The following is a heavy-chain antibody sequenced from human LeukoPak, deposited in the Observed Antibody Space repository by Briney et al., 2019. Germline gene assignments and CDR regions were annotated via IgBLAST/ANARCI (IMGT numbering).Heavy chain of an antibody. CDR1: GFTFSDSY. Sequence: PGGSLRLSCAASGFTFSDSYMTWIRQAPGKGLEWVAVISYDGSNKYYADSVKGRFTISRDNSKNTLYLQMNSLRAEDTAVYYCARDFGSIAARPEDYFDYWGQGTLVTVSS. J-gene: IGHJ4*02. V-gene: IGHV3-30*03. D-gene: IGHD6-6*01. CDR3: ARDFGSIAARPEDYFDY. CDR2: ISYDGSNK.